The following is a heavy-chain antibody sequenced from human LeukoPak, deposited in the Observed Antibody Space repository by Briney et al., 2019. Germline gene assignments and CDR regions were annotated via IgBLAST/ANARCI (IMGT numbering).Heavy chain of an antibody. J-gene: IGHJ4*02. CDR1: GYSFTGYF. D-gene: IGHD3-16*01. CDR3: ARDLRGLGDYFDY. Sequence: GASVKASCKASGYSFTGYFIYWVRQAPGQGLQWMGWMNPDSGVTDYAQNFQGRVTMTRDTSISTAYMELSSLRSDDTAVYYCARDLRGLGDYFDYWGQGTLVIVSS. V-gene: IGHV1-2*02. CDR2: MNPDSGVT.